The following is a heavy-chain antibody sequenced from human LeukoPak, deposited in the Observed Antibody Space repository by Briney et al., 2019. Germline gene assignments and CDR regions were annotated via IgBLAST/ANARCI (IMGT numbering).Heavy chain of an antibody. CDR1: GFTFSSYA. CDR2: ISGSGGST. Sequence: GGSLRLSCTASGFTFSSYAMSWVRQAPGKGLEWVSAISGSGGSTYYADSVKGRFTISRDNSKNTLYLQMNSLRAEDTAVYYCAKDPTVHYDFWSGPDDWFDPWGQGTLGTVSS. V-gene: IGHV3-23*01. CDR3: AKDPTVHYDFWSGPDDWFDP. D-gene: IGHD3-3*01. J-gene: IGHJ5*02.